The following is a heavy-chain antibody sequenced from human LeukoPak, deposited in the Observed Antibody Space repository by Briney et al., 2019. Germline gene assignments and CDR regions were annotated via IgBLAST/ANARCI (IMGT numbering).Heavy chain of an antibody. V-gene: IGHV3-7*01. CDR3: ARESDLFLEFDI. CDR1: GFTFRSYW. J-gene: IGHJ3*02. Sequence: GGSLRLSCVASGFTFRSYWMSWVRQAPGKGLEWVAYMKPDGGEEYYLDSVKGRFTISRDDARNSVYLQMNSLRVENTAVYYCARESDLFLEFDIWGQGTMVTVSS. CDR2: MKPDGGEE. D-gene: IGHD3-3*01.